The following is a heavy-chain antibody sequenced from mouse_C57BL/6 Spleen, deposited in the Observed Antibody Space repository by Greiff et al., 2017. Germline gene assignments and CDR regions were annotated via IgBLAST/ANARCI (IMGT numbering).Heavy chain of an antibody. J-gene: IGHJ1*03. CDR2: ISSGGSYT. V-gene: IGHV5-6*01. Sequence: EVKLVESGGDLVKPGGSLKLSCAASGFTFSSYGMSWVRQTPDKRLEWVATISSGGSYTYYPDSVKGRFTISRDNAKNTLYLQLSGLKSEDTAMYYCARHDPYYYGSYWYFDVWGTGTTVTVSA. CDR3: ARHDPYYYGSYWYFDV. CDR1: GFTFSSYG. D-gene: IGHD1-1*01.